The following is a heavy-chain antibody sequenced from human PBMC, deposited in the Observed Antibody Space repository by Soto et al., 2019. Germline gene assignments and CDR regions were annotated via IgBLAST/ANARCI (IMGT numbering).Heavy chain of an antibody. CDR3: ARVGSMITFGGVIAPYYYGMDV. D-gene: IGHD3-16*02. J-gene: IGHJ6*02. CDR1: GGTFSSYA. V-gene: IGHV1-69*13. Sequence: SVKVSCKASGGTFSSYAISWVRQAPGQGLEWMGGIIPIFGTANYAQKFQGRVTITADESTSTVYMELSSLRSEDTAVYYCARVGSMITFGGVIAPYYYGMDVWGQGTTVTVSS. CDR2: IIPIFGTA.